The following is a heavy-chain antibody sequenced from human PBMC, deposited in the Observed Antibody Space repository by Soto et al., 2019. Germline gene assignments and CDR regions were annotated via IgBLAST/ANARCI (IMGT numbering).Heavy chain of an antibody. J-gene: IGHJ6*02. D-gene: IGHD2-15*01. Sequence: SVKVSCKASGGTFSSYAISWVRQAPGQGLEWMGGIIPIFGTANYAQRFQGRVTITADESTSTAYMELSSLRSEDTAVYYCARGRREVVAASYYYGMDVWGQGTTVTVSS. CDR1: GGTFSSYA. CDR2: IIPIFGTA. CDR3: ARGRREVVAASYYYGMDV. V-gene: IGHV1-69*13.